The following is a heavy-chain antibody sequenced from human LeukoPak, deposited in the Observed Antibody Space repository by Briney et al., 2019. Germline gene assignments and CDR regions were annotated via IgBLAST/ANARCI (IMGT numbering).Heavy chain of an antibody. J-gene: IGHJ3*02. V-gene: IGHV4-59*01. CDR1: GGSLSSFY. CDR3: ASGWPYDSSAVDAFDI. Sequence: SAETLSLTCTVSGGSLSSFYGSWLRQPPGGGREGLGYIYYSGSTNYSPSLKSRVTISVDTSKNHFSLKLSSVTAADTAVYYCASGWPYDSSAVDAFDIWGQGTMVTVSS. D-gene: IGHD3-22*01. CDR2: IYYSGST.